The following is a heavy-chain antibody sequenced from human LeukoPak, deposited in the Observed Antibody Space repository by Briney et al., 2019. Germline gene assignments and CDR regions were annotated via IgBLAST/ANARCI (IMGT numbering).Heavy chain of an antibody. CDR1: GFTFSNYA. J-gene: IGHJ4*02. Sequence: GGSLRLSCAASGFTFSNYAMNWVRQAPGKGLEWVSTVGGSGGFTYYADSVKGRLTISRDNSKNTLYLQMNSLRAEDTAVYYCAKAPAFCSSTNCPRLYYFDYWGQGTLVTVSS. V-gene: IGHV3-23*01. D-gene: IGHD2-2*01. CDR2: VGGSGGFT. CDR3: AKAPAFCSSTNCPRLYYFDY.